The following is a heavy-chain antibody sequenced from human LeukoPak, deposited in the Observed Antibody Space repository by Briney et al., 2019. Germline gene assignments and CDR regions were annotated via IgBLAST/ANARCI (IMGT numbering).Heavy chain of an antibody. D-gene: IGHD2-21*02. V-gene: IGHV3-23*01. Sequence: PGGSLRLSCAASGFTFSRYAMSWVRQAPGTGLEWVSAFCGSGGSTYYADSVKGRFTISRDNSKNTLYLQMNSLRAEDTAVYYCAKDHRQAYCGGDCPIWGQGTLVTVSS. CDR3: AKDHRQAYCGGDCPI. J-gene: IGHJ4*02. CDR1: GFTFSRYA. CDR2: FCGSGGST.